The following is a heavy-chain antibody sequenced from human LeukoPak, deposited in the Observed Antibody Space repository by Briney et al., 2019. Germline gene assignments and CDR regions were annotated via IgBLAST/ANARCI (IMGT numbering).Heavy chain of an antibody. J-gene: IGHJ4*02. CDR2: IYYSGNT. D-gene: IGHD3-3*01. Sequence: TSETLSLTCTVSGGSISSGSYYWGWIRQPPGKGLEWIGNIYYSGNTYCNPSLKSRVTISVDTSKNQFSLRLSSVTAADTAVYYCARRKRDSWSGTYYFDYWGRGPLVTVSS. CDR3: ARRKRDSWSGTYYFDY. CDR1: GGSISSGSYY. V-gene: IGHV4-39*01.